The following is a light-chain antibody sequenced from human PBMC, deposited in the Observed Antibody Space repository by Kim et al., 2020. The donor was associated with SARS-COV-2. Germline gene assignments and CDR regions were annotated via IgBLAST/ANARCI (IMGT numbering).Light chain of an antibody. J-gene: IGLJ3*02. V-gene: IGLV4-69*01. CDR1: RGHSSYA. Sequence: ASVKLTCPLSRGHSSYAIAWHQQQPEKGPRYLMKLNSDGSHTKGDGIPDRFSGSSSGAERYLTISSLQSEDEADYYCQTWGTGTWVFGGGTKLTVL. CDR2: LNSDGSH. CDR3: QTWGTGTWV.